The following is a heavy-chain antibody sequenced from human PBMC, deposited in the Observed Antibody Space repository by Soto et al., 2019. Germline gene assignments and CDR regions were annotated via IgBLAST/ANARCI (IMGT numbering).Heavy chain of an antibody. CDR1: GFTFSSYA. CDR2: ISGSGGST. D-gene: IGHD3-3*01. Sequence: GSLRLSCAASGFTFSSYAMSWVRQAPGKGLEWVSAISGSGGSTYYADSVKGRFTISRDNSKNTLYLQMNSLRAEDTAVYYCARFYDFWSGYLPPDVWGQGTTVTVSS. J-gene: IGHJ6*02. CDR3: ARFYDFWSGYLPPDV. V-gene: IGHV3-23*01.